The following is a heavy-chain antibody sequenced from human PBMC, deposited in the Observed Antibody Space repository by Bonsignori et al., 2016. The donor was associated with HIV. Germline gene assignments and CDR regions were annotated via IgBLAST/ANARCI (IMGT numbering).Heavy chain of an antibody. Sequence: GGSLRLSCAASGFTFDDYAMHWVRQAPGKGLEWVSGISWNSGSIGYADSVKGRFTISRDNAKNSLYLQMNSLRAEDTALYYCAKDHGIAVAGTAYWGQGTLVTVSS. D-gene: IGHD6-19*01. V-gene: IGHV3-9*01. CDR1: GFTFDDYA. CDR3: AKDHGIAVAGTAY. J-gene: IGHJ4*02. CDR2: ISWNSGSI.